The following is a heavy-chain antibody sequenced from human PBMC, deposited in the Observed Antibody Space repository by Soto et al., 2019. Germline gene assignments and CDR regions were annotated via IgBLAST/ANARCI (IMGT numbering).Heavy chain of an antibody. CDR1: GYSIGSGYY. CDR3: ARTFDYYGMDV. J-gene: IGHJ6*02. CDR2: IYHAGRV. V-gene: IGHV4-38-2*01. Sequence: PSETLSLTCAVSGYSIGSGYYWAWIRQSPGKGLEWIGSIYHAGRVYYNPSLNGRVALSMDTSKNHFSLKLTSVTAADTAVYYCARTFDYYGMDVWGQGTTGT.